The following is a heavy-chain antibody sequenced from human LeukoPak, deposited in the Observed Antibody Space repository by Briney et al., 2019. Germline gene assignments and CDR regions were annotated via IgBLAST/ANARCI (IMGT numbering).Heavy chain of an antibody. CDR1: GGPISRHD. CDR2: VYTSGST. V-gene: IGHV4-4*07. J-gene: IGHJ3*02. Sequence: ASEPLSLICTVWGGPISRHDWSCMRQPAGKGLEGIGRVYTSGSTNYNPSLNTRVTMSVDTSKNHLSLKLNSVTDADTAVYYCARDIAVAGTGTFDIGGQGILVTVSS. D-gene: IGHD6-19*01. CDR3: ARDIAVAGTGTFDI.